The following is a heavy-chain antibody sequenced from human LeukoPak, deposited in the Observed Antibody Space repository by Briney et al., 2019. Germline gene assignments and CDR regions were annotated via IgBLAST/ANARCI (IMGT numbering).Heavy chain of an antibody. J-gene: IGHJ3*02. CDR2: IYYSGST. V-gene: IGHV4-39*01. CDR3: ARTTVSTCAYYGSGTHGAFDI. Sequence: PSETLSLTCTVCGGSNSSSCSYGGGWIRQPPGKGLEWIGSIYYSGSTYYNPSLKSRVTISVDTSKNQFSVKLSSVTAADTAVYYCARTTVSTCAYYGSGTHGAFDIWGQGTLVTVSS. CDR1: GGSNSSSCSYG. D-gene: IGHD3-10*01.